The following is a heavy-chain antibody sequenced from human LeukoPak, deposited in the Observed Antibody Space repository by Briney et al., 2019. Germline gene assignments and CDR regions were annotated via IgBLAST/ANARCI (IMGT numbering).Heavy chain of an antibody. CDR2: IYYGGST. CDR1: GGSVSSGSYY. V-gene: IGHV4-61*01. J-gene: IGHJ4*02. D-gene: IGHD1-26*01. CDR3: ARVGATSIGLDY. Sequence: SETLSLTCTVSGGSVSSGSYYWSWIRQPPGKGLEWIGYIYYGGSTNYNPSLKSRVTISVDTSKNQFSLKLSSVTAADTAVYYCARVGATSIGLDYWGQGTLVTVSS.